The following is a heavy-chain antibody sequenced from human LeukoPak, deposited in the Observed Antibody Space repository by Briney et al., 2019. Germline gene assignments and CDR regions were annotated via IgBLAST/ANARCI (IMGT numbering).Heavy chain of an antibody. V-gene: IGHV1-18*01. J-gene: IGHJ4*02. D-gene: IGHD1-26*01. CDR1: GYTFTSYS. CDR3: ARGLGGSGSYFLTSDY. CDR2: ISAYNGNT. Sequence: GASVKVSCKASGYTFTSYSINWVRQAPGQGLEWMGWISAYNGNTKYAQKVQGRVTMTTDTSTSTAYMELRSLRSDDTAVYYCARGLGGSGSYFLTSDYWGQGTLVTVSS.